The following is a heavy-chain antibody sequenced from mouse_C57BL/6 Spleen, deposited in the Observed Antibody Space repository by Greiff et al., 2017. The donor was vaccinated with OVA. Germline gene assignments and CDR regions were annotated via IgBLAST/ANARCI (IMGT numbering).Heavy chain of an antibody. Sequence: EVMLVESGGGLVKPGGSLKLSCAASGFTFSDYGMHWVRQAPEKGLEWVAYISSGSSTIYSADTVKGRFTISRDNAKNTLFLQMTSLRSEDTAMDYCARPGGYYYWYFDVWGTGTTVTVSS. V-gene: IGHV5-17*01. CDR1: GFTFSDYG. CDR3: ARPGGYYYWYFDV. CDR2: ISSGSSTI. D-gene: IGHD2-3*01. J-gene: IGHJ1*03.